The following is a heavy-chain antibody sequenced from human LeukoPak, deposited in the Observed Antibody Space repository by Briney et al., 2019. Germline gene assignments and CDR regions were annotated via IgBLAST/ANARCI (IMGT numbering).Heavy chain of an antibody. CDR1: GGSIRSGDYY. CDR2: IYHSGST. CDR3: ARVALYSSSWYGSYFDY. V-gene: IGHV4-30-4*08. J-gene: IGHJ4*02. Sequence: SETLSLTCTVSGGSIRSGDYYWSWIRQPPGKGLEWSGHIYHSGSTYYNPSLKSRVTISVDTSKNQFSLKLSSVTAADTAVYYCARVALYSSSWYGSYFDYWGQGTLVTVSS. D-gene: IGHD6-13*01.